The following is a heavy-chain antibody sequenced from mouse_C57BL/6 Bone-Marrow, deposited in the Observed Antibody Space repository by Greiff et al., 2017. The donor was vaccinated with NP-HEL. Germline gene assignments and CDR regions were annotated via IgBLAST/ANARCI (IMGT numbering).Heavy chain of an antibody. D-gene: IGHD2-4*01. V-gene: IGHV5-15*01. CDR2: ISNLAYSI. J-gene: IGHJ4*01. CDR1: GFTFSDYG. Sequence: EVKLVESGGGLVQPGGSLKLSCAASGFTFSDYGMAWVRQAPRKGPEWVAFISNLAYSIYYADTVTGRFTISRENAKNTLYLEMSRLRSEDTAMYYCASHDDDEGYAMDYWGQGTSVTVAS. CDR3: ASHDDDEGYAMDY.